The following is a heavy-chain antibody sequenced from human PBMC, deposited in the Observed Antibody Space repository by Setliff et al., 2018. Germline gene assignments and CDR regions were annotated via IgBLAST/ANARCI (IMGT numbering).Heavy chain of an antibody. CDR1: GGSFSGYY. D-gene: IGHD6-13*01. V-gene: IGHV4-34*01. J-gene: IGHJ5*02. CDR3: ARSEAYYSSRWYRLVSGWFDP. CDR2: INHSGST. Sequence: SETLSLTCAVYGGSFSGYYWSWLRQPPGKGLEWIGEINHSGSTNYNPSLKSRVTISVDTSKNQFSLKLSSVTAADTAVYYCARSEAYYSSRWYRLVSGWFDPWGQGTLVTVSS.